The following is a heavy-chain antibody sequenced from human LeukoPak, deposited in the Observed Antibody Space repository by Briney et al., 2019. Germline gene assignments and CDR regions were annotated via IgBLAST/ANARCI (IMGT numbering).Heavy chain of an antibody. CDR1: GFTFDDYA. V-gene: IGHV3-9*01. CDR3: AKDRHYYDSSGGFDF. D-gene: IGHD3-22*01. Sequence: GRSLRLSCAASGFTFDDYAMHWVRQTPGKGLECVSGLSWNGGGIGYADSVKGRFTISRDNAKNSLYLQMNSLRAEDTALYYCAKDRHYYDSSGGFDFWGQGTLVTVSS. J-gene: IGHJ4*02. CDR2: LSWNGGGI.